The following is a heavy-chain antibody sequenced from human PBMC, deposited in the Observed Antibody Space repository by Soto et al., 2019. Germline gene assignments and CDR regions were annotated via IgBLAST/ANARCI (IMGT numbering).Heavy chain of an antibody. CDR3: TRGSAYDYEPAPLDV. Sequence: GGSLRLSCAASGFTFSGSAMHWVRQASGKGLEWVGRIRSKANSYATAYAASVKGRFTISRDDSKNTAYLQMNSLKTEDTAVYYCTRGSAYDYEPAPLDVGGKGTRVTVPS. D-gene: IGHD5-12*01. CDR2: IRSKANSYAT. V-gene: IGHV3-73*01. J-gene: IGHJ6*04. CDR1: GFTFSGSA.